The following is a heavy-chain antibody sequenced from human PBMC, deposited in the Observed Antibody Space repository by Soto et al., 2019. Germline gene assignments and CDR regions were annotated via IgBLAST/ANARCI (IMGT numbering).Heavy chain of an antibody. V-gene: IGHV1-24*01. CDR1: GYTLTELS. CDR2: FDPEDGET. Sequence: GASVKVSCKDSGYTLTELSMQWVRQAPGKGLEWMGGFDPEDGETIYAQKFQGRVTMTEDTSTDTAYMELSSLRSEDTAVYYCATDKSVRGQTYYYDSSGYYYDYWGQGTLVTVSS. D-gene: IGHD3-22*01. J-gene: IGHJ4*02. CDR3: ATDKSVRGQTYYYDSSGYYYDY.